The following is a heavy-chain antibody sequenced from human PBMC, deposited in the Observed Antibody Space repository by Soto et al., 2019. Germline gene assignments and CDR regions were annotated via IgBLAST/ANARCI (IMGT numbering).Heavy chain of an antibody. CDR1: GYTFTGYY. CDR3: ARTIIRPYYFDY. D-gene: IGHD3-3*01. J-gene: IGHJ4*02. CDR2: INPNSGGT. Sequence: GASVKVSCKASGYTFTGYYMHWVRQAPGQGLEWMGWINPNSGGTNYAQKFQGWVTMTRDTSISTAYMELSSLRSEDTAVYYCARTIIRPYYFDYWGQGTLVTVSS. V-gene: IGHV1-2*04.